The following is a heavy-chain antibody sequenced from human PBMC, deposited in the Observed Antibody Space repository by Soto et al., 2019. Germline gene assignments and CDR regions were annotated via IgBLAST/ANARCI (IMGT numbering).Heavy chain of an antibody. Sequence: PSETLSLTCTVSGGSISSGGYYWSWIRQHPGKGLEWIGYIFYSGTTYYNPSLKSRVTISVDTSKNQFSLKLSSVTAADTAVYYCASSRFEGYCISTSCPGSNYYYGMDVWGQGTTVTVSS. V-gene: IGHV4-31*03. CDR2: IFYSGTT. CDR1: GGSISSGGYY. J-gene: IGHJ6*02. CDR3: ASSRFEGYCISTSCPGSNYYYGMDV. D-gene: IGHD2-2*01.